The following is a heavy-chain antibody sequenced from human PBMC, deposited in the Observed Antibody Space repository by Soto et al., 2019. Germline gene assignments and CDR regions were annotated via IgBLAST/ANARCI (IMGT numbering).Heavy chain of an antibody. J-gene: IGHJ4*02. Sequence: QVQLVQSGAEVKKPGASVKVSCKASGYIFTTYPISWVRQAPGQGLEWVGWISTYNGNSDSAQKFQGRLPMTTDTSPSTAYMELRSLRSDDKAVYYCARKLAGGYYCGDDYWGQGTLVTVSS. D-gene: IGHD3-22*01. CDR3: ARKLAGGYYCGDDY. CDR1: GYIFTTYP. V-gene: IGHV1-18*01. CDR2: ISTYNGNS.